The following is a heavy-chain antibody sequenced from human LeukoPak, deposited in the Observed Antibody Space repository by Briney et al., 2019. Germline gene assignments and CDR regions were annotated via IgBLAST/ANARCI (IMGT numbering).Heavy chain of an antibody. CDR2: ISGSGGST. CDR3: ARETLGAGLRAPDY. V-gene: IGHV3-23*01. CDR1: GFTFSSYA. J-gene: IGHJ4*02. Sequence: GGSLRLSCAASGFTFSSYAITWVRQAPGKGLEWVSGISGSGGSTYYADSVKGRFTISRDNAKNTVYLQMNSLRVEDTAVYYCARETLGAGLRAPDYWGRGALVTVSS. D-gene: IGHD1-1*01.